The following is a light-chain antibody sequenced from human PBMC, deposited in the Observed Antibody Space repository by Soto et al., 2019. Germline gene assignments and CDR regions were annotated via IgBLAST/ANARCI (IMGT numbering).Light chain of an antibody. CDR3: QQYGSSPRT. CDR1: QSVSNNY. V-gene: IGKV3-20*01. Sequence: EIVLTQSPGTLPLSPGERATLSCRASQSVSNNYLAWYRQKPGQAPRPLIYGASNRATGIPDRLSGSGSGTDFTLTISRLEPEDFAVYYCQQYGSSPRTFGQGTKV. J-gene: IGKJ1*01. CDR2: GAS.